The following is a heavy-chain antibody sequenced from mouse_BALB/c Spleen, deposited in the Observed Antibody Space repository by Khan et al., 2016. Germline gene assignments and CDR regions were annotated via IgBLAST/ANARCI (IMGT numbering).Heavy chain of an antibody. CDR3: ARRSTMIYYYAMDY. CDR2: INTYTGDP. CDR1: GYTFTNFG. D-gene: IGHD2-4*01. Sequence: QFQLVQSGPALKKPGETVKISCKASGYTFTNFGMNWVKQAPGKGLKWMGWINTYTGDPTYADDFKGRFAFSLETSASTAYLQINNLKNEDTATYFCARRSTMIYYYAMDYWGQGTSVTVSS. J-gene: IGHJ4*01. V-gene: IGHV9-3-1*01.